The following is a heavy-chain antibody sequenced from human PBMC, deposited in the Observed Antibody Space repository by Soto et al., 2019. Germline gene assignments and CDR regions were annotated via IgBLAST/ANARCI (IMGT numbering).Heavy chain of an antibody. CDR2: TSYDGTKK. J-gene: IGHJ3*02. Sequence: QVQLVESGGGVVQPGRSRRLSCAASGFIFSNYGMHWVRQAPGKGLEWVAVTSYDGTKKYYGDSVKGRFTIYRDNSMNTLYLKMDSVSAEDTAVYYCAKELGLWSGYLDAFDSRGQGTMVTV. V-gene: IGHV3-30*18. CDR1: GFIFSNYG. CDR3: AKELGLWSGYLDAFDS. D-gene: IGHD3-3*01.